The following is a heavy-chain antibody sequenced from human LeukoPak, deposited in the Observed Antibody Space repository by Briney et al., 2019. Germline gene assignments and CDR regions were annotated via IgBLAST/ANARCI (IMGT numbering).Heavy chain of an antibody. J-gene: IGHJ4*02. V-gene: IGHV5-51*01. D-gene: IGHD2-2*01. Sequence: NHGESLKISCKGSGYSFTNYWIAWVRQMPGKGLDWMGIIYPGDSDTKYSPSFQGQVTISADKSINTAYLQWSSLKASDTAMYYCAKLGGIELTSTYHFHYWGQGTLVTVSS. CDR2: IYPGDSDT. CDR3: AKLGGIELTSTYHFHY. CDR1: GYSFTNYW.